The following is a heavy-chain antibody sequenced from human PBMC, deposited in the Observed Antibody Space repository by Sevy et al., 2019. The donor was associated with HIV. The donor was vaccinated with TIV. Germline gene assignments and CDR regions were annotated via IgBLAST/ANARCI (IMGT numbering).Heavy chain of an antibody. D-gene: IGHD2-21*01. CDR2: FDPEEDET. V-gene: IGHV1-24*01. CDR3: ATLTGGGYFFFDY. CDR1: GYTLTELS. J-gene: IGHJ4*02. Sequence: ASVKVSCKVSGYTLTELSMHWVRQAPGKGLEWMGGFDPEEDETIYAQKFQGRVTMTEDTSTDTAYMELSSLRSDDTAMYYCATLTGGGYFFFDYWSQGTLVTVSS.